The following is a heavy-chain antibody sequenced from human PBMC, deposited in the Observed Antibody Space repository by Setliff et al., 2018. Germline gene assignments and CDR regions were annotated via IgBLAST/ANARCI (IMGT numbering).Heavy chain of an antibody. D-gene: IGHD2-15*01. CDR3: ARTCSGSGCYAGLES. Sequence: PGGSLRLSCAASRFIFSSAWMSWVRQAPGKGLEWVSVIYTGGSTYYADSVKGRFTISRDNSKNTLYLQMNSLRPEDTAVYYCARTCSGSGCYAGLESWGQGTPVTVS. V-gene: IGHV3-66*02. J-gene: IGHJ4*02. CDR2: IYTGGST. CDR1: RFIFSSAW.